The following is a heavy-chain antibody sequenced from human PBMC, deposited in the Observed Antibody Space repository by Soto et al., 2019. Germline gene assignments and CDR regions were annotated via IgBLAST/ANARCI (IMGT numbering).Heavy chain of an antibody. Sequence: SEALSLTCSVSGVSINSSSYYWGWIRQPPEKGLEWIGNIYYSGSTDYNPSLKNRVTISVDTSKNQFSLKLSSVTAADTAVYYCAMTPHPWGQGTQVIVSS. CDR3: AMTPHP. CDR2: IYYSGST. V-gene: IGHV4-39*01. J-gene: IGHJ5*02. D-gene: IGHD3-16*01. CDR1: GVSINSSSYY.